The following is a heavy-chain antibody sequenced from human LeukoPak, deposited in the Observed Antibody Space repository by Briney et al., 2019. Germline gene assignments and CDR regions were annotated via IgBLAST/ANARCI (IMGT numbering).Heavy chain of an antibody. D-gene: IGHD2-15*01. Sequence: GGSLRLSCAASGFSFSSYWMSWVRQAPGKGLEWVANIKEDGSEKYYVDSVKGRFTISRDNAKNSLYLQMNSLRAEDTAVYFCARAGPAVGSSYDYWGQGTLVTVSS. V-gene: IGHV3-7*01. CDR3: ARAGPAVGSSYDY. J-gene: IGHJ4*02. CDR2: IKEDGSEK. CDR1: GFSFSSYW.